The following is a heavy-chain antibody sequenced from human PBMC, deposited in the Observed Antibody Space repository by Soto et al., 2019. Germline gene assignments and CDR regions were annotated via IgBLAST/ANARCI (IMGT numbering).Heavy chain of an antibody. CDR3: ARDPSTSYYDRRGLGY. D-gene: IGHD3-22*01. Sequence: QVQLVQSGAEVKKPGSSVKVACKASGGTFSSYAISWVRQAPGQGLEWMGGVIPIFGTANYAQKFQGRVTITADKATSTAYMELSSLRSEDTAVYYCARDPSTSYYDRRGLGYWGQGTLVTVSS. CDR1: GGTFSSYA. J-gene: IGHJ4*02. V-gene: IGHV1-69*06. CDR2: VIPIFGTA.